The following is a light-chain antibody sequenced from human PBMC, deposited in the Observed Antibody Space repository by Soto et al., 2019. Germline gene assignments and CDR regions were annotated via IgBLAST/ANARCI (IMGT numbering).Light chain of an antibody. Sequence: QSVLTQPASVSGSPGQSITISCTGTASDVGGYNYVSWYQQHPGKAPKLMIHAVSNRPSGISSRFSGSKSGNTASLTISRVEAGDEADYYCHVWDSGSAHHVFGTGTKVTVL. CDR2: AVS. CDR3: HVWDSGSAHHV. CDR1: ASDVGGYNY. J-gene: IGLJ1*01. V-gene: IGLV2-14*01.